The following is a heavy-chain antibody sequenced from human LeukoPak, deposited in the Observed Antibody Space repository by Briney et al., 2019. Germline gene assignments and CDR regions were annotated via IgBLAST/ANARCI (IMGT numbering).Heavy chain of an antibody. J-gene: IGHJ3*02. Sequence: GGSLRLSCAASGFTFSSYAMHWARQAPGKGLEWVAVISYDGSNKYYADSVKGRFTISRDNSKNTLYLQMNSLRAEDTAVYYCARDGGPYAFDIWGQGTMVTVSS. V-gene: IGHV3-30-3*01. CDR1: GFTFSSYA. CDR3: ARDGGPYAFDI. D-gene: IGHD2-15*01. CDR2: ISYDGSNK.